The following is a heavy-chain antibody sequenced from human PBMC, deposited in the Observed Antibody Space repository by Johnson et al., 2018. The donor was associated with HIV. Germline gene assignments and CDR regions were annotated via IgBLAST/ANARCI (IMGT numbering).Heavy chain of an antibody. V-gene: IGHV3-13*01. CDR3: ARESPGGDAFDL. J-gene: IGHJ3*01. CDR2: IGTAGDT. D-gene: IGHD1-14*01. CDR1: GFAFRSYW. Sequence: VQLVESGGGLVQPGGSLRLSCAASGFAFRSYWMHWVRQATGKGLEWVSAIGTAGDTYYPGSVKGRFTISRENAKNSLYLQMNNLRDEDTAVHYCARESPGGDAFDLWGQGTMVIVS.